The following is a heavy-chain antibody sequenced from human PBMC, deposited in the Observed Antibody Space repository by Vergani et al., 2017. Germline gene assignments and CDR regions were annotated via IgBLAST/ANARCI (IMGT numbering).Heavy chain of an antibody. D-gene: IGHD6-13*01. Sequence: EVQLLESGGGLVQPGGSLRLSCAASGFTFSSYAMSWVRQAPGKGLEWVSAISGSGGSTYYADSGKGRFTISRDNSKNTLYLQMNSLRAEDTAVYYCAKAESSSWANYYYYDGMDVWGQGTTVTVSS. V-gene: IGHV3-23*01. CDR1: GFTFSSYA. J-gene: IGHJ6*02. CDR2: ISGSGGST. CDR3: AKAESSSWANYYYYDGMDV.